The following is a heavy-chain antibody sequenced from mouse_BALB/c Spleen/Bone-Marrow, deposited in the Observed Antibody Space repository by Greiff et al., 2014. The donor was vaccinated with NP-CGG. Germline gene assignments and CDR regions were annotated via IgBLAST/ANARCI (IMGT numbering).Heavy chain of an antibody. Sequence: VQLQQSGAELVKPGASVKLSCTASGFNIKDTYMHWVKQRPEQGLEWIGRIDPANGNTKYDPKFQGKATITADTSSNTAYLQLGSLTSEDTAVYYCATHYYGYYFDYWGQGTTLTVSS. D-gene: IGHD1-2*01. CDR1: GFNIKDTY. CDR2: IDPANGNT. V-gene: IGHV14-3*02. J-gene: IGHJ2*01. CDR3: ATHYYGYYFDY.